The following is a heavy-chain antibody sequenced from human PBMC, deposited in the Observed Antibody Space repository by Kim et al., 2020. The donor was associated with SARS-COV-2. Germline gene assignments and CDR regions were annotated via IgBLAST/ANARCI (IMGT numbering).Heavy chain of an antibody. V-gene: IGHV3-30*18. CDR2: ISYDGSNK. CDR3: AKEGQDIVVVPAAITKSCGMDV. J-gene: IGHJ6*02. Sequence: GSLRLSCAASGFTFSSYGMHWVRQAPGKGLEWVAVISYDGSNKYYADSVKGRFTISRDNSKNTLYLQMNSLRAEDTAVYYCAKEGQDIVVVPAAITKSCGMDVWGQGTTVTVSS. CDR1: GFTFSSYG. D-gene: IGHD2-2*01.